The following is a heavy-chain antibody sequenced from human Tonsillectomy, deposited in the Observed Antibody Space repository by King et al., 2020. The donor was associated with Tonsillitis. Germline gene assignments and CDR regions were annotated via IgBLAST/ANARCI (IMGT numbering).Heavy chain of an antibody. Sequence: ITLKESGPTLVKPTQTLTLTCTFSGFSLSTSGVDVGWIRQPPGKALEWLALIYWDDDKRYSPSLKSRLTITKDTSKNQVVLTMTNMDPVDTATYYFAHGVGGMTTAAGPIFDYWGQGTLVTVSS. CDR1: GFSLSTSGVD. D-gene: IGHD4-11*01. V-gene: IGHV2-5*02. CDR2: IYWDDDK. J-gene: IGHJ4*02. CDR3: AHGVGGMTTAAGPIFDY.